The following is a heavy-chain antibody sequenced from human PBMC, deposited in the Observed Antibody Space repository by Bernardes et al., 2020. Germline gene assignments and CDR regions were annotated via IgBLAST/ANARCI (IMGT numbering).Heavy chain of an antibody. J-gene: IGHJ4*02. Sequence: LSLTCAVSGGSISSSNWWSWVRQPPGKGLEWIGEIYHSGSTNYNPSLKSRVTTSVDKSKNQFSLKLSSVTAADTAVYYCARHVFGTTNIQPLGYWGQGTLVTVSS. CDR2: IYHSGST. D-gene: IGHD5-18*01. CDR3: ARHVFGTTNIQPLGY. V-gene: IGHV4-4*02. CDR1: GGSISSSNW.